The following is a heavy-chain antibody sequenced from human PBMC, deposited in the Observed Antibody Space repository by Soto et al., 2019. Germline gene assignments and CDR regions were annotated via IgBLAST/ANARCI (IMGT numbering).Heavy chain of an antibody. V-gene: IGHV4-59*08. D-gene: IGHD3-10*01. CDR2: IKYNGDS. CDR1: GGSITNYY. CDR3: ARHGFGSLHGLVDV. J-gene: IGHJ6*02. Sequence: QVQLQESGPGLVKPSETLSLTCTVSGGSITNYYCSWFRQPPGKRLEWIGYIKYNGDSAYNLTLTRRVTMSMDTSKTQFSLMLESVTATDTAVYYCARHGFGSLHGLVDVWGQGTTVIVSS.